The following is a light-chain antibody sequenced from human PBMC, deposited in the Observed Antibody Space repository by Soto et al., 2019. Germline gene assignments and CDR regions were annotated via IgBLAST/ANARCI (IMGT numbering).Light chain of an antibody. J-gene: IGKJ4*01. CDR3: QQYNFWPPLT. Sequence: EIVMTQSPATLSVSPGERATLSCRASQSVNSNLAWYRQKPGQAPRLLISDASTRATVVPARFSVSGSGTEFTLTSSSMQSEDAGIYYCQQYNFWPPLTFGGGTKVEIK. CDR1: QSVNSN. CDR2: DAS. V-gene: IGKV3-15*01.